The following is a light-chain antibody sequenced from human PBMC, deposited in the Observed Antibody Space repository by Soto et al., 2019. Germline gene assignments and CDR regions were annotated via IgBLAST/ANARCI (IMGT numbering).Light chain of an antibody. Sequence: EIVLTQSPGTLSLSPGERATLSCRASQSVSSSYLAWYQQKPGQAPRLLIYGASSRATGIPDRFSGSGSGTDFTLTISRLEPEDFAVYYCQQYGRGLTFGGGTKVAIK. V-gene: IGKV3-20*01. CDR1: QSVSSSY. CDR2: GAS. CDR3: QQYGRGLT. J-gene: IGKJ4*01.